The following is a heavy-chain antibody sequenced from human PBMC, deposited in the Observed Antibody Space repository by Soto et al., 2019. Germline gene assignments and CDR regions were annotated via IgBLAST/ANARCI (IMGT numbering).Heavy chain of an antibody. D-gene: IGHD3-3*01. Sequence: GASVKVSCKASGYTFTSYGISWVRQAPGQGLEWMGWISAYNGNTNYAQKLQGRVTMTTDTSTSTAYMGLRSLRSDDTTVYYCARVDYDFWSGYYSHAFDIWGQGTMVTVSS. CDR3: ARVDYDFWSGYYSHAFDI. J-gene: IGHJ3*02. CDR1: GYTFTSYG. CDR2: ISAYNGNT. V-gene: IGHV1-18*01.